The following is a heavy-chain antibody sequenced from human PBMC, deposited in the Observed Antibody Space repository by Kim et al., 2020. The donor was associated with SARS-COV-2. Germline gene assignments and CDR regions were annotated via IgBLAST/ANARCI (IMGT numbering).Heavy chain of an antibody. CDR3: ARGYFPAY. J-gene: IGHJ4*01. D-gene: IGHD6-13*01. CDR1: RTPTTSYF. V-gene: IGHV4-59*01. Sequence: SETLSLTCTLTRTPTTSYFSSSIPHPPGKVLHSIAYIFYSGSPNYNPSLNSRVPISVDTSNNQFSLKLRSVTAADTPVYFCARGYFPAYCAHGTLVTVPS. CDR2: IFYSGSP.